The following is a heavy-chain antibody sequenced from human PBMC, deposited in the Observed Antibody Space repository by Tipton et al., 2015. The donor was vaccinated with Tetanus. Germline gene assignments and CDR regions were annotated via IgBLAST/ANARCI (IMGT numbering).Heavy chain of an antibody. J-gene: IGHJ4*02. D-gene: IGHD5-12*01. CDR1: GGSISTGGYS. CDR3: ARNHPPRGYPYGGFHS. Sequence: TLSLTCTVSGGSISTGGYSWNWIRQHPGKGPEWIGYIYDSGNTLYNPSLKSRATMSIDASKTHFSLKLTSVTAADTAVYYCARNHPPRGYPYGGFHSWGQGTLVTVSS. V-gene: IGHV4-31*03. CDR2: IYDSGNT.